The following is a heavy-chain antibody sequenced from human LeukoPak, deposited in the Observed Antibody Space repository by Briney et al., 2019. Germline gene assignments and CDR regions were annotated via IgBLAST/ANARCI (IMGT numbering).Heavy chain of an antibody. J-gene: IGHJ4*02. CDR2: ISDDGSNT. V-gene: IGHV3-74*01. CDR1: GFTFSTYW. CDR3: ARVTGWSPPDY. Sequence: PGGSLRLSCAASGFTFSTYWMYWVRQAPGKGLVWVSRISDDGSNTNYADSVKGRFTISRDNAKNTLYLQMSSLRAEDTAVYYCARVTGWSPPDYWGQGTLVTVSS. D-gene: IGHD6-19*01.